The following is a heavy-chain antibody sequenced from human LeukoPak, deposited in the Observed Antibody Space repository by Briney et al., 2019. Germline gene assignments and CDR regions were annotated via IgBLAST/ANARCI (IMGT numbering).Heavy chain of an antibody. D-gene: IGHD2-2*01. CDR2: ISANNGNT. CDR1: GYSFGIFG. J-gene: IGHJ5*02. V-gene: IGHV1-18*01. Sequence: ASVKVSCKASGYSFGIFGISWVRQAPGQGLEWMGWISANNGNTNYAQNLQGRVTMTTDTSTSTAYMELRSLRSDDTAVYYCASVGVVVPAAWFDPWGQGTLVTVSS. CDR3: ASVGVVVPAAWFDP.